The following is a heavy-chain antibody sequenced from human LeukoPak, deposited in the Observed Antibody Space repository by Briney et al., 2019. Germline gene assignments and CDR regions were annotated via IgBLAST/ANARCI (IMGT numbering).Heavy chain of an antibody. V-gene: IGHV3-23*01. J-gene: IGHJ6*03. CDR2: ISGSGGST. CDR3: ARGEFGDYYYFYMDV. CDR1: GFTFSSYG. D-gene: IGHD2/OR15-2a*01. Sequence: GGSLRPSCAASGFTFSSYGMSWVRQAPGKGLEWVSAISGSGGSTYYADSVKGRFTISRDNSKNTLYLQMNSLRAEDAATYYCARGEFGDYYYFYMDVWGKGTTVTVSS.